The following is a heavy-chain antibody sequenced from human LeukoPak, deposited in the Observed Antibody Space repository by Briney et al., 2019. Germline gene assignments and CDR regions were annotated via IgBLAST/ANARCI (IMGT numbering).Heavy chain of an antibody. Sequence: GGSLRLSCAASGFTFSNYAMTWVRQTPGKGLEWVSAISGSGGSTYYADSGKGRFTISRDNSKNTLYLQMNSLRAEDTAVYFCAKECTNGLCYGPDYWGQGTLVTVSS. J-gene: IGHJ4*02. V-gene: IGHV3-23*01. CDR3: AKECTNGLCYGPDY. D-gene: IGHD2-8*01. CDR2: ISGSGGST. CDR1: GFTFSNYA.